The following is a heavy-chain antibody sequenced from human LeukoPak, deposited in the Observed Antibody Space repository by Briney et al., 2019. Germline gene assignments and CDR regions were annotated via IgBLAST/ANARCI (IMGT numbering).Heavy chain of an antibody. CDR1: GFTFNTYV. Sequence: GGSLRLSCAASGFTFNTYVMSWVRQAPGKGLEWVSTIIGSGSSTYYADSVKGRFTISRDNSKNTLYLQMNSLRAEDTAVYSCAKNGEVLSWFDPWGQGTLVTVSS. CDR2: IIGSGSST. J-gene: IGHJ5*02. CDR3: AKNGEVLSWFDP. D-gene: IGHD3-10*01. V-gene: IGHV3-23*01.